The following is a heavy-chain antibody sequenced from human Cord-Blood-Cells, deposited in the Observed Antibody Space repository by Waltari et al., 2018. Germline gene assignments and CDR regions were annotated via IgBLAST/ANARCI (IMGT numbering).Heavy chain of an antibody. CDR3: ARGDGGFDY. CDR1: ASTFSSNA. V-gene: IGHV3-64*01. D-gene: IGHD3-16*01. CDR2: ISSNGGST. Sequence: LQLVESGGGLVQPGGSLRLSCPASASTFSSNAMYWVRQATGKGLEYVSAISSNGGSTYYANSVKGRFTISRDNSKNTLYLQMGSLRAEDMAVYYCARGDGGFDYWGQGTLVTVSS. J-gene: IGHJ4*02.